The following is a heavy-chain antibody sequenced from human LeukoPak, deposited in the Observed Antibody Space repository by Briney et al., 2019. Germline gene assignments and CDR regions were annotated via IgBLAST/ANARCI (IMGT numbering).Heavy chain of an antibody. J-gene: IGHJ4*02. CDR1: GFTSSSYW. CDR2: IKQDGSEK. Sequence: GGSLRLSCAASGFTSSSYWMSWVRQAPGKGLEWVANIKQDGSEKYYVDSVKGRFTISRDNSKNTLYLQMNSLRAEDTAVYYCAKDLQYLLLMGEIDYWGQGTLVTVSS. V-gene: IGHV3-7*01. D-gene: IGHD2-2*01. CDR3: AKDLQYLLLMGEIDY.